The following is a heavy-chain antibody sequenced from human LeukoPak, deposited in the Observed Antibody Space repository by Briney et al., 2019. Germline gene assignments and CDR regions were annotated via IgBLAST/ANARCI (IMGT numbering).Heavy chain of an antibody. V-gene: IGHV3-30*02. J-gene: IGHJ4*02. CDR2: IRSDGSNK. D-gene: IGHD1-26*01. Sequence: GGSLRLSCAASGFTFGSYGMHWVRQAPGKGLEWVTFIRSDGSNKYYADSVKGRFTISRDNSKNTLYLQMNTLIADDTAVYYCARGWELLKRLDYWGQGTLVTVSS. CDR3: ARGWELLKRLDY. CDR1: GFTFGSYG.